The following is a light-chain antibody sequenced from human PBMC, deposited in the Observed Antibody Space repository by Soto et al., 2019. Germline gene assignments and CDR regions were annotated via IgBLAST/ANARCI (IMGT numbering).Light chain of an antibody. Sequence: DIQMTQSPSTLSSSVGDRATLTCRASQSISTCLAWYQQRPGKAPNLLIYNASTLESGVPSRFSGSGSGTEFSLTISSLQPDDFATYHCQQYHSYPITFGEGTRVEIK. J-gene: IGKJ4*01. CDR1: QSISTC. CDR3: QQYHSYPIT. V-gene: IGKV1-5*03. CDR2: NAS.